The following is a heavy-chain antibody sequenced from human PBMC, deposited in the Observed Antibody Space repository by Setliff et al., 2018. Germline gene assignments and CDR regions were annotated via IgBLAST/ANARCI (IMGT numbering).Heavy chain of an antibody. CDR1: GYRFSQYG. D-gene: IGHD3-22*01. Sequence: GASVKVSCKASGYRFSQYGITWVRQAPGQGLEWMGWISAYSGNTNYGQRVQGRVTLITDTSTSTAYMELRNLRSDDTAVYFCAREGSGIDSTGYSRLLYHWGQGTLVTVPQ. V-gene: IGHV1-18*01. CDR3: AREGSGIDSTGYSRLLYH. J-gene: IGHJ4*02. CDR2: ISAYSGNT.